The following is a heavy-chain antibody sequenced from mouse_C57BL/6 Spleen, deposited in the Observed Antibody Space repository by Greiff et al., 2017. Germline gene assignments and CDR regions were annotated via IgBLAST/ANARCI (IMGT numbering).Heavy chain of an antibody. V-gene: IGHV1-69*01. Sequence: QVQLQQPGAELVMPGASVKLSCKASGYTFTSYWMHWVKQRPGQGLEWIGEIDPSDSHTNYNQKFKGKSTLTVDKSSSTAYMQLSSLTSEDSAVYYCARGYDSSWFAYWGQGTLVTVSA. J-gene: IGHJ3*01. CDR1: GYTFTSYW. D-gene: IGHD2-4*01. CDR2: IDPSDSHT. CDR3: ARGYDSSWFAY.